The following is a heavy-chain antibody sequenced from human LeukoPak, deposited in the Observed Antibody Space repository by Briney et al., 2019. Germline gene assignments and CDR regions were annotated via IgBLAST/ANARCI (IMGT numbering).Heavy chain of an antibody. Sequence: GASVKVSCKASGYTFTGYYMHWVRQAPGQGLEWMGRIIPILGIANYAQKFQGRVTITADKSTSTAYMELSSLRSEDTAVYYCARDCSSTSCHYYYYGMDVWGQGTTVTVSS. CDR3: ARDCSSTSCHYYYYGMDV. CDR2: IIPILGIA. D-gene: IGHD2-2*01. CDR1: GYTFTGYY. V-gene: IGHV1-69*04. J-gene: IGHJ6*02.